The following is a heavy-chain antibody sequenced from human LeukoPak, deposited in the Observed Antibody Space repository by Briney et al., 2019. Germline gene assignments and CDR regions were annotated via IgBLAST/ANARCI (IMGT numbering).Heavy chain of an antibody. D-gene: IGHD3-9*01. CDR3: ARDTYDILTGYYLYYYYGMDV. CDR1: GGSISSGYY. J-gene: IGHJ6*04. CDR2: IYHSGST. Sequence: PSETLSLTCTVSGGSISSGYYWGWIRQPPGKGLEWIGSIYHSGSTYYNPSLKSRVTISVDTSKNQFSLKLSSVTAADTAVYYCARDTYDILTGYYLYYYYGMDVWGKGTTVTVSS. V-gene: IGHV4-38-2*02.